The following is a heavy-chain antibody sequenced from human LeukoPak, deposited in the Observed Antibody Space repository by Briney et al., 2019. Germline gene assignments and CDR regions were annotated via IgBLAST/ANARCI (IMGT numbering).Heavy chain of an antibody. CDR1: GGSISTYY. D-gene: IGHD5-24*01. CDR2: IYYSGST. V-gene: IGHV4-59*01. J-gene: IGHJ4*02. Sequence: SETLSLTCIVSGGSISTYYWSWIRQPPGKELEWIGYIYYSGSTNYNPSLKSRVTISVDTSKNQISLTLSSVTAADTAVYYCASAVRWLQQPTFDYWGQGTLVTVSS. CDR3: ASAVRWLQQPTFDY.